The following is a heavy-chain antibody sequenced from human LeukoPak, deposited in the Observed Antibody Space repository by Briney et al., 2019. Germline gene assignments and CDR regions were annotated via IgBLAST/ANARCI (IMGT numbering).Heavy chain of an antibody. D-gene: IGHD6-6*01. CDR1: GFTFSSYG. CDR2: ISNDGINK. V-gene: IGHV3-30*18. Sequence: AGGSLRPSCAASGFTFSSYGMHWVRQAPGKGLEWVALISNDGINKYYADSVKGRFTISRDNSKITLYLQMNSLRAEDTAVYYCAKAQTDYSASSTDFDYWGQGTLVTVSS. CDR3: AKAQTDYSASSTDFDY. J-gene: IGHJ4*02.